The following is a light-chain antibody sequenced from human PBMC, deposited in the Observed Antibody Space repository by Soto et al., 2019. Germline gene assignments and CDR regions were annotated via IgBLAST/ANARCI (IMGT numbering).Light chain of an antibody. Sequence: EIVLTQSPGTLSLSPGQRAILSCRASQSISSNYLAWYQQKPGQAPRLLIYGASTRAAGIPDRFSGSGSGTDFTLTISRLEPEDFAVYYCQQYGRSALFALGPGTKVDIK. J-gene: IGKJ3*01. CDR2: GAS. V-gene: IGKV3-20*01. CDR3: QQYGRSALFA. CDR1: QSISSNY.